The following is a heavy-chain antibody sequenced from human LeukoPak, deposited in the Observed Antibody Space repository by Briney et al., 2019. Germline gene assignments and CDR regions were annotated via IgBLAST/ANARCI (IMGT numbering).Heavy chain of an antibody. CDR2: ISSSSSYI. V-gene: IGHV3-21*01. CDR3: ARESNWFDP. J-gene: IGHJ5*02. CDR1: GFTFSSYG. Sequence: GRSLRLSCAASGFTFSSYGMSWVRQAPGKGLEWVSSISSSSSYIYYADSVKGRFTISRDNAKNSLFLQMNSLRAEDTAVYYCARESNWFDPWGQGTLVTVSS.